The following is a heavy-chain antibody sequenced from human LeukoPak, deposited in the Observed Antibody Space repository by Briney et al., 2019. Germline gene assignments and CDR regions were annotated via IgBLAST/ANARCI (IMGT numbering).Heavy chain of an antibody. CDR1: GGTFSSYA. Sequence: ASVKVSCKASGGTFSSYAISWVRQAPGQGLEWMGWINPNSGGTNYAQKFQGRVTMTRDTSISTAYMELSRLRSDDTAVYYCAREGGEFERDYWGQGTLVTVSS. CDR2: INPNSGGT. J-gene: IGHJ4*02. V-gene: IGHV1-2*02. D-gene: IGHD3-10*01. CDR3: AREGGEFERDY.